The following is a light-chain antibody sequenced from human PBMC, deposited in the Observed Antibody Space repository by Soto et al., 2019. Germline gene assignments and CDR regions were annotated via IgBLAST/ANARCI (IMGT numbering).Light chain of an antibody. V-gene: IGLV2-8*01. J-gene: IGLJ2*01. CDR3: TSYAGSLPVV. Sequence: QSALAQPPSASGSPGQSVPISCTGTSSDVGGYNYVSWYQHHPGKAPRLMVYEVSKRPSGVPDRFSGSKSGNTASLTVSGLQTEDEADYYCTSYAGSLPVVFGGGTKVTVL. CDR1: SSDVGGYNY. CDR2: EVS.